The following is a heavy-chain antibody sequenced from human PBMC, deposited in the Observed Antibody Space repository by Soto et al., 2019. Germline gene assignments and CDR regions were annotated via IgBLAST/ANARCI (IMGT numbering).Heavy chain of an antibody. CDR2: IYSGGST. CDR3: ARSGYSYGPFDY. Sequence: EVQLVESGGGLIQPGGSLRLSCAASGFTVSSTYMSWVRQAPGKGLEWVSVIYSGGSTYYADSVKGRFTISRDNSKSTLYLQMNSRRAEDTAVYYCARSGYSYGPFDYWGQGTLVTVSS. V-gene: IGHV3-53*01. J-gene: IGHJ4*02. CDR1: GFTVSSTY. D-gene: IGHD5-18*01.